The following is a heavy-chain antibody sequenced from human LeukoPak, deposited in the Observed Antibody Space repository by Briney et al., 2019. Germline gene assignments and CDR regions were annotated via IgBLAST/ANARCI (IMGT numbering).Heavy chain of an antibody. CDR2: ISAYNGNT. J-gene: IGHJ4*02. Sequence: ASVKVSCKAFGYTFTSCGISWVRQAPGQGLEWMGWISAYNGNTNYAQKLQGRVTMTTDTSTSTAYMELRSLRSDDTAVYYCARVGPYSSSWYAWVDYWGQGTLVTVSS. D-gene: IGHD6-13*01. CDR3: ARVGPYSSSWYAWVDY. CDR1: GYTFTSCG. V-gene: IGHV1-18*01.